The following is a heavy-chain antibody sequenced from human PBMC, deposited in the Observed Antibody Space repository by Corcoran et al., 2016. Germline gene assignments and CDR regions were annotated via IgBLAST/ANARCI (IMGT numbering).Heavy chain of an antibody. D-gene: IGHD5-12*01. CDR3: ASGDSVANKHYRDYYYYYGMDV. CDR1: GYTFTSYY. CDR2: INPSGGST. Sequence: QVQLVQSGAEVKKPGASVKVSCKASGYTFTSYYMHWVRQAPGQGLEWMGIINPSGGSTSYAQKFQGRVTMTRDTSTSTVYMELSSLRSEDTAVYYGASGDSVANKHYRDYYYYYGMDVWGQGTTVTVSS. J-gene: IGHJ6*02. V-gene: IGHV1-46*01.